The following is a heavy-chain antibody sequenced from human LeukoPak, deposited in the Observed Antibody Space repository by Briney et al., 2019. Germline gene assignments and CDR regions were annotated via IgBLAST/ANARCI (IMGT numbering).Heavy chain of an antibody. V-gene: IGHV3-30*18. Sequence: SCKASGYTFTNYYMHWVRQAPGKGLEWVAVMSYDGSNEYYADSVKGRFTISRDNSKNTLYLQMNSLRAEDTAVYYCAKDRAPWFGETNDCWGQGTLVTVSS. D-gene: IGHD3-10*01. J-gene: IGHJ4*02. CDR2: MSYDGSNE. CDR1: GYTFTNYY. CDR3: AKDRAPWFGETNDC.